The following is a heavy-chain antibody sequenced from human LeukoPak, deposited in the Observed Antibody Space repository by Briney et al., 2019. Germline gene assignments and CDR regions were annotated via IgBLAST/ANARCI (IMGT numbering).Heavy chain of an antibody. V-gene: IGHV1-69*05. CDR2: IIPIFGTA. CDR3: ARVLSSGWYSGAFDI. Sequence: GASVKVSCKASGGTFSSYAISWVRQAPGQGFEWMGRIIPIFGTANYAQKFQGRVTITTDESTSTAYMELSSLRSEDTAVYYCARVLSSGWYSGAFDIWGQGTMVTVSS. D-gene: IGHD6-19*01. CDR1: GGTFSSYA. J-gene: IGHJ3*02.